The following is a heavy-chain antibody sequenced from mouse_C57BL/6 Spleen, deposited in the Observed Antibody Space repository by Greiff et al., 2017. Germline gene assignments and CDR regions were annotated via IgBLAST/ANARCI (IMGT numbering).Heavy chain of an antibody. D-gene: IGHD2-4*01. J-gene: IGHJ1*03. CDR3: ARGVYDYTGYFDA. CDR2: FHPYNDDT. CDR1: GYTFTTYP. V-gene: IGHV1-47*01. Sequence: QVQLKESGAELAKPGASVKMSCKASGYTFTTYPIEWMKQNHGKSLEWIGNFHPYNDDTKYNEKFKGKATLTVEKSSSTVYLELSRLTSDDSAVYYWARGVYDYTGYFDAWGTGTTVTVSS.